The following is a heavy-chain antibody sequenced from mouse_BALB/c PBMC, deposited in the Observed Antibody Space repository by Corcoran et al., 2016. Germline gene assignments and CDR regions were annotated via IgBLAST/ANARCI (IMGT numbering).Heavy chain of an antibody. CDR2: INPSTGYT. CDR3: ARKLDWYFDV. Sequence: QVQLQQSGAELAKPGASVKMSCKASGYTLTSYWMHWVKQRPGQGLEWIGYINPSTGYTEYNQKFKDKATLTADKSSSTAYMQLSSLTSEDSAVYYCARKLDWYFDVWGAGTTVTVSS. CDR1: GYTLTSYW. D-gene: IGHD4-1*01. V-gene: IGHV1-7*01. J-gene: IGHJ1*01.